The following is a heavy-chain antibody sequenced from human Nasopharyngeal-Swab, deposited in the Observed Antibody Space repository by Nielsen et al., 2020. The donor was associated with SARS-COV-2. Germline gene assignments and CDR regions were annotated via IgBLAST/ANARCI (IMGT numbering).Heavy chain of an antibody. J-gene: IGHJ4*02. CDR2: IYTSGST. D-gene: IGHD4-11*01. CDR3: ARDQGLQFDH. Sequence: GSLRLSCTVSGGSISSYYWSWIRQPAGKGLEWIGRIYTSGSTNYNPSLKSRVTMSVDTSKNQFSLKLSSVTAADTAVYYCARDQGLQFDHWGQGTLVTVSS. V-gene: IGHV4-4*07. CDR1: GGSISSYY.